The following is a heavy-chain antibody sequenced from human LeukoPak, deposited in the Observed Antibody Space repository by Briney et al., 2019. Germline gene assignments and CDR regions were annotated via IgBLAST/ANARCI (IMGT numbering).Heavy chain of an antibody. CDR1: GGSISSYY. CDR3: ARLRAVADWFDP. V-gene: IGHV4-59*08. Sequence: PLETLSLTCTVSGGSISSYYWSWIRQPPGKGLEWIGYIYYSGSTNYNPSLKSRVTISVDTSKNQFSLKLSSVTAADTAVYYCARLRAVADWFDPWGQGTLVTVSS. CDR2: IYYSGST. D-gene: IGHD6-19*01. J-gene: IGHJ5*02.